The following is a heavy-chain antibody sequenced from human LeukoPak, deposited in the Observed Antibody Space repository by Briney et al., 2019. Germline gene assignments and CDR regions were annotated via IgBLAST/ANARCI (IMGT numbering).Heavy chain of an antibody. Sequence: PWGSLSLTCTVSGFTFNTAWWTWIRLAPGKGLEWVGRIKNGGTAYYAAPVKGRFTISRDDSKNTLYLQMNSLNTDDTGVYYCTTDGKYSDSGTYWFDAWGQGTLVTVSS. J-gene: IGHJ5*02. CDR1: GFTFNTAW. V-gene: IGHV3-15*01. D-gene: IGHD6-6*01. CDR2: IKNGGTA. CDR3: TTDGKYSDSGTYWFDA.